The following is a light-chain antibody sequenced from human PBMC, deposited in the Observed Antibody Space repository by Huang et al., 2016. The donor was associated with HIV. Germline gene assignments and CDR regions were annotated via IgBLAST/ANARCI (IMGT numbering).Light chain of an antibody. J-gene: IGKJ2*01. V-gene: IGKV3-11*01. CDR2: DTS. CDR1: QSVSSY. CDR3: QQRGNWPYT. Sequence: EIVLTQSPATLSLSPGERATLSCRASQSVSSYLAWYQQKPGQAPRLLIYDTSHRATGIPARFGGSGSGTDFTLTISSREPEDFAVYFCQQRGNWPYTFGQGTKLEIK.